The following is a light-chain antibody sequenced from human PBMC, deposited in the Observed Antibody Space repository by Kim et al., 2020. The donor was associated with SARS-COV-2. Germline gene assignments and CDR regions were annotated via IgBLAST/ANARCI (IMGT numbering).Light chain of an antibody. Sequence: SSELTQDPAVSVALGQTVRITCQGDSLRNYYASWYQQKPGQAPVLVIYDKNTRPSGIPDRFSGSSSGDTASLTLTGAQAEDEADYYCHSRDRSENHRLFGGGTQLTVL. V-gene: IGLV3-19*01. J-gene: IGLJ3*02. CDR3: HSRDRSENHRL. CDR1: SLRNYY. CDR2: DKN.